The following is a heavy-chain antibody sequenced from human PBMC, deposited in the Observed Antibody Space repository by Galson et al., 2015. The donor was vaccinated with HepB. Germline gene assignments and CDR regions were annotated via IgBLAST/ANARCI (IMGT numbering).Heavy chain of an antibody. Sequence: SLRLSCAASGFTLSSYSMNWVRQAPGKGLEWVSSISSSSSYIYYADSVKGRFTISRDNAKNSLYLQMNSLRAEDTAVYYCARDRDYGGGDGAFDIWGQGTMVTVSS. CDR2: ISSSSSYI. CDR3: ARDRDYGGGDGAFDI. D-gene: IGHD4-23*01. J-gene: IGHJ3*02. V-gene: IGHV3-21*01. CDR1: GFTLSSYS.